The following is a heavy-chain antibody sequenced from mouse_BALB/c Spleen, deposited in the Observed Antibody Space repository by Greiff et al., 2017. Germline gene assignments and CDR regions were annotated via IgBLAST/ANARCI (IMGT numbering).Heavy chain of an antibody. CDR3: ARSNYGYEAY. D-gene: IGHD1-2*01. CDR1: GFTFSSYG. CDR2: INSNGGST. Sequence: EVKLMESGGGLVQPGGSLKLSCAASGFTFSSYGMSWVRQTPDKRLELVATINSNGGSTYYPDSVKGRFTISSDNAKNTLYLQMSSLKSDDTAMYYCARSNYGYEAYWGEGTLVTVSA. J-gene: IGHJ3*01. V-gene: IGHV5-6-3*01.